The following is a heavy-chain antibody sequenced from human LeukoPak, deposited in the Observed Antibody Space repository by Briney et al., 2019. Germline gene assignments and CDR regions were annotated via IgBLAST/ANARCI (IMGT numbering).Heavy chain of an antibody. J-gene: IGHJ3*02. CDR3: ARGIVGATNDAFDI. D-gene: IGHD1-26*01. CDR1: GFTFSRHW. CDR2: INSDGSST. Sequence: PGGSLRLSCAASGFTFSRHWMHWVRQSPGKGLVWVSRINSDGSSTSYADSVKGRFTISRDNAKNTLYLQMNSLRAEDTAVYYCARGIVGATNDAFDIWGQGTMVTVSS. V-gene: IGHV3-74*01.